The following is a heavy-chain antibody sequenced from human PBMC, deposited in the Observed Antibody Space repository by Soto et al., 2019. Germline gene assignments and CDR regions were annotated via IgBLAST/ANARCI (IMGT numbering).Heavy chain of an antibody. CDR1: GGSISSGGYY. CDR3: AKSVESVGVVNYFDP. D-gene: IGHD3-3*01. J-gene: IGHJ5*02. V-gene: IGHV4-31*03. Sequence: SETLSLTCTVSGGSISSGGYYWSWIRQHPGKGLEWIGYIYYSGSTYYNPSLKSRVTISVDTSKNQFSLKLSSVTAADTAVYYCAKSVESVGVVNYFDPWGQGTLVTVSS. CDR2: IYYSGST.